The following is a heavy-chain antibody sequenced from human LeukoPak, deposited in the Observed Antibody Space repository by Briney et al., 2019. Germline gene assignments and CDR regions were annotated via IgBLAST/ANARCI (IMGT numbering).Heavy chain of an antibody. D-gene: IGHD6-19*01. Sequence: SETLSLTCTVSGGSISSYYWSWIRQPPGKGLEWIGYIYYSGSTIYNPSLTSRVTISVDTSKNQFSLKLSSVTAADTAVYYCAREQKIAVAGSRRYNWFDPWGQGTLVTVSS. CDR1: GGSISSYY. J-gene: IGHJ5*02. CDR2: IYYSGST. V-gene: IGHV4-59*01. CDR3: AREQKIAVAGSRRYNWFDP.